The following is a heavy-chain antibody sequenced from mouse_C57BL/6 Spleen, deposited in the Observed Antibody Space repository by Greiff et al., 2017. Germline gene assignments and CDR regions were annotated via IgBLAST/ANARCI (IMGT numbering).Heavy chain of an antibody. CDR1: GYTFTSYW. V-gene: IGHV1-64*01. J-gene: IGHJ4*01. CDR2: IHPNSGST. Sequence: QVQLKQPGAELVKPGASVKLSCKASGYTFTSYWMHWVKQRPGQGLEWIGMIHPNSGSTNYNEKFKSKATLTVDKSSSTAYMQLSSLTSEDSAVYYCARSWDLYAMDYWGQGTSVTVSS. D-gene: IGHD4-1*01. CDR3: ARSWDLYAMDY.